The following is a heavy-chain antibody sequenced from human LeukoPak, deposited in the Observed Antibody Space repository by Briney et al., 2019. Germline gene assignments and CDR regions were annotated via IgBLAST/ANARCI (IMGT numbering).Heavy chain of an antibody. CDR2: IYYSGST. CDR1: GGSISSSSYY. D-gene: IGHD3-10*01. V-gene: IGHV4-39*01. CDR3: ARGPLKYYYGSGSYRSYMDV. Sequence: SETLSLTCTVSGGSISSSSYYWGWIRQPPGKGLEWIGSIYYSGSTYYNPSLKSRVTISVDTSKNQFSLKLSSVTAADTAVYYCARGPLKYYYGSGSYRSYMDVWGKGTTVTVSS. J-gene: IGHJ6*03.